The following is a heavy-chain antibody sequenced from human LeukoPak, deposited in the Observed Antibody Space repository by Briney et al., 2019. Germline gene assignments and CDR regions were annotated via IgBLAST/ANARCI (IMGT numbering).Heavy chain of an antibody. Sequence: SVKVSCKASGGTFSSYAISWVRQAPGQGLEWMGGIIPIFGTANYAQKFQCRVTITTDESTSTAYMELSSLRSEDTAVYYCARCREMATIDYYYYYMDVWGKGTTVTVSS. J-gene: IGHJ6*03. CDR3: ARCREMATIDYYYYYMDV. V-gene: IGHV1-69*05. D-gene: IGHD5-24*01. CDR2: IIPIFGTA. CDR1: GGTFSSYA.